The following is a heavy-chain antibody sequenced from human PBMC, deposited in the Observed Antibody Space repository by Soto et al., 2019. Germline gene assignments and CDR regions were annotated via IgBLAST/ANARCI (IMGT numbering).Heavy chain of an antibody. D-gene: IGHD2-21*02. J-gene: IGHJ6*02. V-gene: IGHV4-30-4*01. CDR1: GGSISFDHYH. Sequence: QVQLQQSGPGLVKPSQTLSLTCTVSGGSISFDHYHWTWIRQPPGKGLEWIGYVHYSGSVLYNPSLQSRVSISVDTSKNQFSLKLSSVTAADTAVYFCAREDDGGDRDYDGLDVWGQGATVTVSS. CDR3: AREDDGGDRDYDGLDV. CDR2: VHYSGSV.